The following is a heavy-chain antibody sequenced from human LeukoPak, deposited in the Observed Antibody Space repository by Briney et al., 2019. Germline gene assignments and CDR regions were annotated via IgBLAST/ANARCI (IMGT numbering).Heavy chain of an antibody. D-gene: IGHD2/OR15-2a*01. CDR2: IKQDGSQK. J-gene: IGHJ4*02. CDR1: GFTVSSNY. CDR3: ARERVTTTSFDY. Sequence: GGSLRLSCAASGFTVSSNYMSWVRQAPGKGLEWVANIKQDGSQKNYVDSLKGRFTISRDNAKNSLYLQMNSLRVEDTAVYYCARERVTTTSFDYWGQGVLVTVSS. V-gene: IGHV3-7*01.